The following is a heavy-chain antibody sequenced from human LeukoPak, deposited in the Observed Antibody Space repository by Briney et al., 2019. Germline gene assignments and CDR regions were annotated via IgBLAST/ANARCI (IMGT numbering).Heavy chain of an antibody. CDR2: IYSGGST. CDR3: ARVDSSSWATNWFDP. CDR1: GFTFSSFA. Sequence: GGSLRLSCAASGFTFSSFAMSWVRQAPGKGLEWVSVIYSGGSTYYADSVKGRFTISRDNSKNTLYLQMNSLRAEDTAVYYCARVDSSSWATNWFDPWGQGTLVTVSS. V-gene: IGHV3-53*01. D-gene: IGHD6-13*01. J-gene: IGHJ5*02.